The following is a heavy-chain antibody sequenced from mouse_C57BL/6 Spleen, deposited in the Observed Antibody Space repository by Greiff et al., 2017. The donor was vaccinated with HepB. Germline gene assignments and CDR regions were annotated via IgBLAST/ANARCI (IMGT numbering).Heavy chain of an antibody. Sequence: EVMLVESGGGLVKPGGSLKLSCAASGFTFSDYGMHWVRQAPEKGLEWVAYISSGSSTIYYADTVKGRFTISRDNAKNTLFLQMTSLRSEDTAMYYWARGVTGTSYAMDYWGQGTSVTVSS. J-gene: IGHJ4*01. V-gene: IGHV5-17*01. CDR2: ISSGSSTI. CDR1: GFTFSDYG. CDR3: ARGVTGTSYAMDY. D-gene: IGHD4-1*01.